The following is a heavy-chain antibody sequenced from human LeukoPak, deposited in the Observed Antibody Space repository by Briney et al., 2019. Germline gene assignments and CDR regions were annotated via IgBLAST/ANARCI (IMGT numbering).Heavy chain of an antibody. CDR1: GLAFSSYA. Sequence: GGSLRLSCAASGLAFSSYAMHWVRQAPGKGLEWVAVISYDGSNKYYADSVKGRFTISRDNAKNSLYLQMNSLRAEDTAVYYCARDLFLDVWGQGTTVTVSS. D-gene: IGHD3-10*02. J-gene: IGHJ6*02. CDR3: ARDLFLDV. V-gene: IGHV3-30-3*01. CDR2: ISYDGSNK.